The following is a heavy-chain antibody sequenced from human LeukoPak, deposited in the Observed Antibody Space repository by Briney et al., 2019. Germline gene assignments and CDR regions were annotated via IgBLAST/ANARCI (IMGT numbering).Heavy chain of an antibody. CDR2: IYTSGST. J-gene: IGHJ5*02. V-gene: IGHV4-4*07. CDR1: GGSFSGYY. Sequence: PSETLSLTCAVYGGSFSGYYWSWIRQPAGKGLEWIGRIYTSGSTNYNPSLKSRVTMSVDTSKNQFSLKLSSVTAADTAVYYCARETTLITILPHWFDPWGQGTLVTVSS. D-gene: IGHD3-3*01. CDR3: ARETTLITILPHWFDP.